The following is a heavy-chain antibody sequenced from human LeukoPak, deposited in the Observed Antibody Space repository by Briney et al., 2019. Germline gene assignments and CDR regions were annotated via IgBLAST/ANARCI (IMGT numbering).Heavy chain of an antibody. Sequence: PSGTLSLTCAVSGGSISSSNWWGWVRQPPGKGLGWIGEIYHSGSTNYNPSLKSRVTISVDKSKNQFSLKLSSVTAADTAVYYCAKDAETTVVTPAGYMDVWGKGTTVTISS. CDR2: IYHSGST. J-gene: IGHJ6*03. D-gene: IGHD4-23*01. V-gene: IGHV4-4*02. CDR3: AKDAETTVVTPAGYMDV. CDR1: GGSISSSNW.